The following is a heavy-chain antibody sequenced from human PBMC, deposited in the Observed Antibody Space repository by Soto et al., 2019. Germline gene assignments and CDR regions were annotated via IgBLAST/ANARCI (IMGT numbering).Heavy chain of an antibody. CDR1: GYTFTSYA. CDR3: ARDLITMVRGVIIPPKY. Sequence: ASVKVSCKASGYTFTSYAMHWVRQAPGQRFEWMGWINAGNGNTKYSQKFQGRVTITRDTSASTAYMELSSLRSEDTAVYYCARDLITMVRGVIIPPKYWGQGTLVTVSS. D-gene: IGHD3-10*01. CDR2: INAGNGNT. J-gene: IGHJ4*02. V-gene: IGHV1-3*01.